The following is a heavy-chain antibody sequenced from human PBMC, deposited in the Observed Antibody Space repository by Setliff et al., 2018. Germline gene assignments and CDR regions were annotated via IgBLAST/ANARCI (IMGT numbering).Heavy chain of an antibody. J-gene: IGHJ6*03. V-gene: IGHV4-34*01. D-gene: IGHD5-18*01. CDR1: GGSFSGYF. Sequence: SSETLSLTCAVYGGSFSGYFWSWIRQSPGRGLEWIGEINDRGSTHYNPSLKSRVTISVDRSKNQVFLRMTSVTAADTSFYYCARMGTDYIMTRVNSYQYYFYMDVWGKGTTVTVSS. CDR2: INDRGST. CDR3: ARMGTDYIMTRVNSYQYYFYMDV.